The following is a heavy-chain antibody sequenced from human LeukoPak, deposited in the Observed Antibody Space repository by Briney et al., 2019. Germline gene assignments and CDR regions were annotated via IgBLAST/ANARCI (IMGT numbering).Heavy chain of an antibody. V-gene: IGHV3-30*18. D-gene: IGHD3-10*01. Sequence: GGSLRLSCAASGFTFSSYGMHWVRQAPGKGLEWVAVISYDGSNKYYADSVKGRFTISRDNSKNTLYLQMNSLRAEDTAVYYCAKAGGSGSYYNFYFDYWGQGTLVTVSS. CDR1: GFTFSSYG. J-gene: IGHJ4*02. CDR3: AKAGGSGSYYNFYFDY. CDR2: ISYDGSNK.